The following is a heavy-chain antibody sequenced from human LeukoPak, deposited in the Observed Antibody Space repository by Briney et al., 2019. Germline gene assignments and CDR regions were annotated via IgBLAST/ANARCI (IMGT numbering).Heavy chain of an antibody. D-gene: IGHD6-13*01. V-gene: IGHV3-23*01. Sequence: GGSLRLSCAASGFTFSTYAMNWVRQTPGKGLEWVSFISGSGGTTYYADSVKGRFTISRDNSKNTLYLQMSSLRAEDTAVYYCAKVPGGQQLALWYFDLWGRGTLATVSP. CDR3: AKVPGGQQLALWYFDL. CDR1: GFTFSTYA. CDR2: ISGSGGTT. J-gene: IGHJ2*01.